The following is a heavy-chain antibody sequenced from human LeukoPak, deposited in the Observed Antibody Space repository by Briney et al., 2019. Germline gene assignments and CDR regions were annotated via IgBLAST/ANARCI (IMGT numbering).Heavy chain of an antibody. Sequence: SETLSLTCTVSGGSISSGSYYWTWIRQPAGKGLEWIGRIYTSGSTNYNPSLKSRVTISGDTSKNQFSLKLSSVTAADTAVYYCARVSTAILVLDYWGQGTLVTVSS. J-gene: IGHJ4*02. CDR2: IYTSGST. D-gene: IGHD2-21*02. V-gene: IGHV4-61*02. CDR1: GGSISSGSYY. CDR3: ARVSTAILVLDY.